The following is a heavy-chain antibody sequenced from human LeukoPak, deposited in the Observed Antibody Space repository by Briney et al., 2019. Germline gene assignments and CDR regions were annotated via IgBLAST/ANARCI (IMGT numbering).Heavy chain of an antibody. D-gene: IGHD3-3*01. CDR2: IYHSGST. V-gene: IGHV4-38-2*01. CDR3: ARLMDDFWSGYFTTFDP. Sequence: SETLSLTCAVSGYSISSGYYWVWIRQPPGKGLEWIGSIYHSGSTYYNPSLKSRVTISVDTSKNQFSLKLSSVTAADTAVYYCARLMDDFWSGYFTTFDPWGQGTLVTVSS. CDR1: GYSISSGYY. J-gene: IGHJ5*02.